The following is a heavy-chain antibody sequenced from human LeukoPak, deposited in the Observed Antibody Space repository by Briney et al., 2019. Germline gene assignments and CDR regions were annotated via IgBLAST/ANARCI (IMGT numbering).Heavy chain of an antibody. J-gene: IGHJ4*02. V-gene: IGHV4-38-2*02. CDR1: GYSISSGYY. CDR3: ARDVRYSGYDLGTDY. CDR2: IYHSGST. Sequence: PSETLSLTCAVSGYSISSGYYWGWIRQPPGKGLEWIGSIYHSGSTYYNPSLKSRVTISADTSKNQFSLKLSSVTAADTAVYYCARDVRYSGYDLGTDYWGQGTLVTVSS. D-gene: IGHD5-12*01.